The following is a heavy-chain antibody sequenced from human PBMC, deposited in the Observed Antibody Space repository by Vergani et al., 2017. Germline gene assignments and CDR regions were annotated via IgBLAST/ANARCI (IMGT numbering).Heavy chain of an antibody. Sequence: QVQLVQSGAEVKKPGSSVKVSCTASGGTFSSYTISWVRQAPGQGLEWMGRIIPILGIANYAQKFQGRVTITADKSTSTAYMKLSSLRSEDTAVYYCALFGGDCYSGFDYWGQGTLVTVSS. CDR3: ALFGGDCYSGFDY. J-gene: IGHJ4*02. CDR2: IIPILGIA. D-gene: IGHD2-21*02. V-gene: IGHV1-69*02. CDR1: GGTFSSYT.